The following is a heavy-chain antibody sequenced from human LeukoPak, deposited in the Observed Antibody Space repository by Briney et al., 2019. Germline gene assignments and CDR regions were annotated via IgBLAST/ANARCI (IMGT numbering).Heavy chain of an antibody. J-gene: IGHJ4*02. CDR1: GGTFSSYA. V-gene: IGHV1-46*01. CDR3: AREERGYSSSWDFDYFDY. Sequence: ASVKLSCTASGGTFSSYAISWVRQAPGQGLEWMGIINPSGGSTSYAQKFQGRVTMTRDTSTSTVYMELSSLRSEDTAVYYCAREERGYSSSWDFDYFDYWGQGTLVTVSS. CDR2: INPSGGST. D-gene: IGHD6-13*01.